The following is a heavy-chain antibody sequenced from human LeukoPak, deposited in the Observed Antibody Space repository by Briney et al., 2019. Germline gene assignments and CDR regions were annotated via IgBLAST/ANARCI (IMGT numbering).Heavy chain of an antibody. Sequence: SVKVSCKASGGTFSSYAISWVRQAPGQGLEWMGGIIPIFGTANYAQKFQGRVTITADKSTSTAYMELSSLRSEDTAVYYCATKLSSGWYNWFDPWGQGTLVTVSS. CDR1: GGTFSSYA. CDR3: ATKLSSGWYNWFDP. D-gene: IGHD6-19*01. CDR2: IIPIFGTA. V-gene: IGHV1-69*06. J-gene: IGHJ5*02.